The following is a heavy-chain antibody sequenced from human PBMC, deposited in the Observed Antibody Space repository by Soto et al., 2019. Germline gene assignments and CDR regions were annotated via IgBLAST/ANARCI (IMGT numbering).Heavy chain of an antibody. J-gene: IGHJ4*02. CDR2: IYYSGST. CDR1: GGCISSSSYY. CDR3: ARDLYCGGDCFDY. Sequence: PSETLSLTCTVSGGCISSSSYYWGWIRQPPGKGLEWVGSIYYSGSTYYNPSLKSRVTISVDTSKNQFSLKLSSVSAADMVVYYCARDLYCGGDCFDYWGQGTLVTVSS. D-gene: IGHD2-21*01. V-gene: IGHV4-39*02.